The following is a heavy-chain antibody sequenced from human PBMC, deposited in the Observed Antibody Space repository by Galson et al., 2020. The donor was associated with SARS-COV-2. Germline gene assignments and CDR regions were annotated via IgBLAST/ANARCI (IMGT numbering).Heavy chain of an antibody. CDR1: GFTFTSYG. V-gene: IGHV3-30*18. J-gene: IGHJ4*02. CDR2: ISYAGTNK. D-gene: IGHD6-19*01. CDR3: AKDREWLVRGYYDY. Sequence: GESLKISCAASGFTFTSYGMHWVRQAPGKGLEWVAFISYAGTNKYYADSMKGRFTISRDNSKNTLYLQMNSLRAEDTAIYYCAKDREWLVRGYYDYWGQGTLVTVSS.